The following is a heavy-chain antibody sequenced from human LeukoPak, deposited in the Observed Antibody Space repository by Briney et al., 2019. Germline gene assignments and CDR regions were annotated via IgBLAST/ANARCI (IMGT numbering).Heavy chain of an antibody. V-gene: IGHV1-2*02. J-gene: IGHJ6*03. CDR2: INPNSGGT. Sequence: ASVKVSCKASGYTFTGYYMHWVRQAPGQGVEWRGWINPNSGGTNYAQKFQGRVTMTRDTSISTAYMELSRLRSDDTAVYYCASWSITIFDYYYMDVWGKGTTVTVSS. CDR3: ASWSITIFDYYYMDV. D-gene: IGHD3-3*01. CDR1: GYTFTGYY.